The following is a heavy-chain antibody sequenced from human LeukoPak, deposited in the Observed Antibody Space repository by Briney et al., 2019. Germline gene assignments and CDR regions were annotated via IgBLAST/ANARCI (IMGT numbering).Heavy chain of an antibody. Sequence: GGSLRLSCVASGFTFNTYNMHWVRQAPGKGLEWVSTISSSASTYNYYADSVKGRFTISRDNAKNLLYLQMNSLRAEDTAVYYCTRRRGNQQPIDYWGQGTLVTVSS. V-gene: IGHV3-21*04. D-gene: IGHD2-2*01. CDR3: TRRRGNQQPIDY. CDR2: ISSSASTYN. CDR1: GFTFNTYN. J-gene: IGHJ4*02.